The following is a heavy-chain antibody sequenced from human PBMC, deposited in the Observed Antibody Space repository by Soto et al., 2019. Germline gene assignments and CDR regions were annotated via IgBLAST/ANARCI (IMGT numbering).Heavy chain of an antibody. V-gene: IGHV3-30*18. J-gene: IGHJ6*02. CDR1: GFTFSSYG. D-gene: IGHD1-1*01. CDR2: ISYDGSNT. Sequence: QVQLVESGGGVVQPGRSLRLSCAASGFTFSSYGMHWVRQAPGKGLEWVAVISYDGSNTYYADSVKGRFTISRDNSKNTLYLQMNSLRAEDTAVYYCAKEPTGTTGAHGMDVWGQGTTVTVSS. CDR3: AKEPTGTTGAHGMDV.